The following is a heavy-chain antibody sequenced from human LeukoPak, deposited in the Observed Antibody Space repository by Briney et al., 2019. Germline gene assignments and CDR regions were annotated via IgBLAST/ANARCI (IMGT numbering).Heavy chain of an antibody. Sequence: GESLKISCKGSGYSFTSYWIGWVRQMPGKGLEWMGIIYPGDSDTRYSPSFQGQVTISADKSISTAYLQWSSLKASDTAMYYCARRSYSGYEGDYFGYWGQGTLVTVSS. V-gene: IGHV5-51*01. CDR1: GYSFTSYW. J-gene: IGHJ4*02. CDR2: IYPGDSDT. CDR3: ARRSYSGYEGDYFGY. D-gene: IGHD5-12*01.